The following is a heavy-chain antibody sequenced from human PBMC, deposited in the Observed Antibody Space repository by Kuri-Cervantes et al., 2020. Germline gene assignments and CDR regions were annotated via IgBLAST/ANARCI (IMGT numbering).Heavy chain of an antibody. CDR3: ARANLPYFDWLFSDAFDI. D-gene: IGHD3-9*01. CDR1: GFTFSSYW. J-gene: IGHJ3*02. V-gene: IGHV3-74*01. Sequence: GESLKISCAASGFTFSSYWMHWVRQAPGKGLVWVSRINSDGSSTSNADSVTGRFTISRDNAKNTLYLQMNSLRAEDTAVYYCARANLPYFDWLFSDAFDIWGQGTMVTVSS. CDR2: INSDGSST.